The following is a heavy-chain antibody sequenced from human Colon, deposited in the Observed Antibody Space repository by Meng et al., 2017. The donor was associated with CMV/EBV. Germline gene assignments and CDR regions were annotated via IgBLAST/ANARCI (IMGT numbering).Heavy chain of an antibody. V-gene: IGHV3-23*01. CDR2: MSGSGDNT. D-gene: IGHD2-2*01. Sequence: GGSLRLSCAASGFTFSSYAMSWVRQIPGKGLEWVSSMSGSGDNTYYADSVKGRFTISRDNSKNTLYLQMNSLRSEDTALYSCAKLGYCSTTSCFWGFIDYWGQGTLVTAPQ. J-gene: IGHJ4*02. CDR3: AKLGYCSTTSCFWGFIDY. CDR1: GFTFSSYA.